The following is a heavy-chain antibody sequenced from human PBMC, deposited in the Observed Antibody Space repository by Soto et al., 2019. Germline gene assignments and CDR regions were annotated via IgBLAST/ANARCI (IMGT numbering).Heavy chain of an antibody. V-gene: IGHV4-31*03. CDR2: IYYSGST. J-gene: IGHJ4*02. CDR3: ARVPDFWSGYYTGFFDY. CDR1: GGSISSGGYY. Sequence: QVQLQESGPGLVKPSQTLSLTCTVSGGSISSGGYYWSWIRQHPGKGLEWIGYIYYSGSTYYNPSLKSRVTISVDTSKNQFSPKLSSVTAADTAVYYCARVPDFWSGYYTGFFDYWGQGTLVTVSS. D-gene: IGHD3-3*01.